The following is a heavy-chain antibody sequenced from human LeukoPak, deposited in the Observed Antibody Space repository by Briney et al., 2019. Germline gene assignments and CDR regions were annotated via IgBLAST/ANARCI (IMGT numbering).Heavy chain of an antibody. Sequence: SVKVSCKASGGTFSSYSISWVRQAPGQGLEWMGGIIPIFATANYAQKFQGRVTMTRDTSTSTVYMELSSLRSEDTAVYYCARAIAAAADYWGQGTLVTVSS. CDR3: ARAIAAAADY. J-gene: IGHJ4*02. CDR1: GGTFSSYS. V-gene: IGHV1-69*05. CDR2: IIPIFATA. D-gene: IGHD6-13*01.